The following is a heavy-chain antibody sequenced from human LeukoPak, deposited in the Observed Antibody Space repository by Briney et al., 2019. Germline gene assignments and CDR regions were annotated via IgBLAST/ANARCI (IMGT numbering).Heavy chain of an antibody. CDR1: GGSFSGYY. CDR3: ARVGYCSGGSWYYVDY. V-gene: IGHV4-34*01. D-gene: IGHD2-15*01. Sequence: SETLSLTCAVYGGSFSGYYWSWIRQPPGKGLEWIGEINHSGSTNYNPSLKSRVTISVDTSKSQFSLKLSSVTAADTAVYYCARVGYCSGGSWYYVDYWGQGTLVTVSS. CDR2: INHSGST. J-gene: IGHJ4*02.